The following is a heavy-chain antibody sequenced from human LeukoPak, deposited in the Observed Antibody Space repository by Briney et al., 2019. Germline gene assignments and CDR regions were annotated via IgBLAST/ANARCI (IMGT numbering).Heavy chain of an antibody. D-gene: IGHD3-22*01. CDR3: ATYYYDSGGFHFHH. Sequence: GSPRRPPFAALEFTFRRSGMHWVRKAPAKALEYFSAFSSNCGRSYYANSVKGRFTIARDNSRNTLYLQMGSLRAEDMAVYYCATYYYDSGGFHFHHWGQGTLAIVAS. CDR1: EFTFRRSG. V-gene: IGHV3-64*01. CDR2: FSSNCGRS. J-gene: IGHJ1*01.